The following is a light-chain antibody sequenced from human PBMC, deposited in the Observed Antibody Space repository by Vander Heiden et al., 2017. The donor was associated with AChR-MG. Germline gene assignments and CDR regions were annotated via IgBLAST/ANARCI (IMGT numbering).Light chain of an antibody. CDR2: DAS. J-gene: IGKJ3*01. CDR3: QQFDNVIHT. V-gene: IGKV1-33*01. CDR1: QDISNF. Sequence: DIQMTQSPSSLSASIGDRVTITCQASQDISNFLNWYQHKIGGAPRLLIFDASKLETGVPSRFSARGSGTHFTLTISGLQPEDIATYYCQQFDNVIHTFGHGTKVYIK.